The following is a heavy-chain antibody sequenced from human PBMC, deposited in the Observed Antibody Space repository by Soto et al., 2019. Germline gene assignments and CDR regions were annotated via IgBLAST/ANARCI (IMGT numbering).Heavy chain of an antibody. D-gene: IGHD2-2*01. V-gene: IGHV5-51*01. CDR2: IYPGDSDT. CDR1: GYTFTDYW. CDR3: ARHISTFRYYYYAMDV. Sequence: PGESLKISCKGSGYTFTDYWIGWVRQLPGKGLEWMGIIYPGDSDTRYSPSFQGHVTITFDKSTTTAYLQWNTLRASDTAMYYCARHISTFRYYYYAMDVWGQGTTVTVSS. J-gene: IGHJ6*02.